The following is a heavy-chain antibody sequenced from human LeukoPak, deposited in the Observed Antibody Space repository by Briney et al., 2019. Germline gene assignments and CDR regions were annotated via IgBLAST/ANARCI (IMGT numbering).Heavy chain of an antibody. CDR1: GGSISTASYY. CDR2: SFYSGSS. CDR3: ARRIPGFFFDS. V-gene: IGHV4-39*01. J-gene: IGHJ4*02. D-gene: IGHD2-21*01. Sequence: SETLSLTCTVSGGSISTASYYWDWIRQPPGKGLEWIGSSFYSGSSYYNPSLESRVTVSVDTSKNQFSLKLSSVTAADTAVYYCARRIPGFFFDSWGQGTLVTVSS.